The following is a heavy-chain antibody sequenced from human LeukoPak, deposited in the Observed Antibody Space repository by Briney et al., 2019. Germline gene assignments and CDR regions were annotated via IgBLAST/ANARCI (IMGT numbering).Heavy chain of an antibody. CDR2: IIPILGIA. J-gene: IGHJ4*02. CDR1: GGTFSSYA. Sequence: GASVKVSCKASGGTFSSYAISWVRQAPGQGLEWMGRIIPILGIANYAQKFQGRVTITADKSTSTAYMELSSLRSEDTAVYYCARTLVAGPAGFDYWGQGTLVTVSS. V-gene: IGHV1-69*04. D-gene: IGHD6-19*01. CDR3: ARTLVAGPAGFDY.